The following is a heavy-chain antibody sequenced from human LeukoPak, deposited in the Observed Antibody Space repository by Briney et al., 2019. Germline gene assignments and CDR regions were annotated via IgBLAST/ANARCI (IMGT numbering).Heavy chain of an antibody. V-gene: IGHV4-34*01. CDR1: GGSCSGYY. CDR3: ARGRYLRYYDFWSGSDKDYYFDY. J-gene: IGHJ4*02. D-gene: IGHD3-3*01. CDR2: INHSGST. Sequence: SETLSLXCAVYGGSCSGYYWSWIRQPPGKGLESIGEINHSGSTNYNPSLKSRVTISVDTSKNQFSLKLSSVTAADTAVYYCARGRYLRYYDFWSGSDKDYYFDYWGQGTLVTVSS.